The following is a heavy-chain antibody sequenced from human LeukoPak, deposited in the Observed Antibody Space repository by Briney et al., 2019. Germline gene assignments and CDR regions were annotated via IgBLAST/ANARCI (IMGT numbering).Heavy chain of an antibody. CDR2: INHSGST. D-gene: IGHD2-21*02. Sequence: SETLSLTCAVCGGSFRGSYWSWIRQPTGKGLNWIGEINHSGSTNYNPSLKSRVTISVDTSKNQFSLKLSSVTAADTAVYYCAREHYIVVVTAILGWYFDLWGRGTLVTVSS. J-gene: IGHJ2*01. CDR1: GGSFRGSY. V-gene: IGHV4-34*01. CDR3: AREHYIVVVTAILGWYFDL.